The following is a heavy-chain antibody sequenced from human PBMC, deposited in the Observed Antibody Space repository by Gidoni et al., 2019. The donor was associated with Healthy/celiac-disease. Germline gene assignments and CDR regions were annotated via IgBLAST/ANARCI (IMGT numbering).Heavy chain of an antibody. CDR2: IKSKTDGGTT. CDR3: TTAGGIAAAVNFDY. D-gene: IGHD6-13*01. CDR1: GFTFSNAW. J-gene: IGHJ4*02. V-gene: IGHV3-15*01. Sequence: EVQLVESGGGLVKPGGSLRLSCSASGFTFSNAWMSWVRQAPGKGLGWVGRIKSKTDGGTTDYAAPVKGRFTISRDDSKNTLYLQMNSLKTEDTAVYYCTTAGGIAAAVNFDYWGQGTLVTVSS.